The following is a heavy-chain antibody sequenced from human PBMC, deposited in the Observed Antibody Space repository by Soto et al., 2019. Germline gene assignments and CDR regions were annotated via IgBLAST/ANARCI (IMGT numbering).Heavy chain of an antibody. CDR1: GYTFTIYD. J-gene: IGHJ4*02. Sequence: ASVKVSCKASGYTFTIYDIKWVRQATGQGLEWMGWMNPSTGSTGFAQKFQGRVTMISNTSISTAYLELSSLTSEDTAVYYCARGRLVAGTVDYWGQGTLVTVSS. D-gene: IGHD1-7*01. CDR3: ARGRLVAGTVDY. CDR2: MNPSTGST. V-gene: IGHV1-8*01.